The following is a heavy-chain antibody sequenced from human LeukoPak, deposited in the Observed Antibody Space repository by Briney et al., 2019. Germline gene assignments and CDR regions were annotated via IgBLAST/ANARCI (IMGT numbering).Heavy chain of an antibody. J-gene: IGHJ3*02. Sequence: ASVKVSCKASGYTFTDYYMHWVRQAPGQGLEWMGWINPNSGGTNYAQKFQGRVTMTRDTSISTVYMDLSRLRSDDTAVCYCASLKNYYDSSGYLVTDAFDIWGQGTMVTVSS. V-gene: IGHV1-2*02. CDR3: ASLKNYYDSSGYLVTDAFDI. D-gene: IGHD3-22*01. CDR1: GYTFTDYY. CDR2: INPNSGGT.